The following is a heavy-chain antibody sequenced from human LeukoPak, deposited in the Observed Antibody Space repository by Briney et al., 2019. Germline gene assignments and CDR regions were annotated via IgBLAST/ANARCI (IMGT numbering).Heavy chain of an antibody. Sequence: PSETLSLTCAVYGGSFSGYYWSWLRQPPGKGLEWIGEINHSGSTNYNPSLKSRVTISVDTSKNQFSLKLSSVTAADTAVYYCARPARSGVVTYFDYWGQGTLVTVSS. V-gene: IGHV4-34*01. J-gene: IGHJ4*02. D-gene: IGHD3-3*01. CDR1: GGSFSGYY. CDR2: INHSGST. CDR3: ARPARSGVVTYFDY.